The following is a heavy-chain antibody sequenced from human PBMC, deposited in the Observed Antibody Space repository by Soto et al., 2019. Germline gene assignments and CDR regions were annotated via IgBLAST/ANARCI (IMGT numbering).Heavy chain of an antibody. D-gene: IGHD3-3*01. J-gene: IGHJ6*02. CDR2: TYYRSKWYN. V-gene: IGHV6-1*01. Sequence: SQTLSLTCAISGDSVSSNSAAWNWIRQSPSRGLEWLGRTYYRSKWYNDYAVSVKSRITINPDTSKNQFSLQLNSVTPEDTAVYYCARETYYDFWSGSYYYYYGMDVWGQGTTVTVSS. CDR1: GDSVSSNSAA. CDR3: ARETYYDFWSGSYYYYYGMDV.